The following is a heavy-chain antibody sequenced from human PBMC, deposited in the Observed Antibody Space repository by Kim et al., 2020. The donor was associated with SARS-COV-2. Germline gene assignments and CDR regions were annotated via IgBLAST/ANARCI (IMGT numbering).Heavy chain of an antibody. CDR3: ARGPNYSPFDY. D-gene: IGHD4-4*01. CDR2: I. V-gene: IGHV3-11*04. Sequence: INQANPLRGRFTISRDNDKNSLFLQMNSLRAEDTAVYYCARGPNYSPFDYWGQGTLVTVSS. J-gene: IGHJ4*02.